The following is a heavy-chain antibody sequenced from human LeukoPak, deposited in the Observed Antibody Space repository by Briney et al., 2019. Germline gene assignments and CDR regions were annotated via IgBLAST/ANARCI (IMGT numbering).Heavy chain of an antibody. CDR1: GYTFNYYY. CDR3: ARPHSSSLPYWFDP. D-gene: IGHD6-13*01. J-gene: IGHJ5*02. V-gene: IGHV1-2*02. Sequence: ASVKVSCKASGYTFNYYYMHWVRQAPGQGLEWMGWINPDSGDAMYAQRFQDRVTMTRDTSITTVYMELNSLKSDDTAMYYCARPHSSSLPYWFDPWGQGTLVTVSS. CDR2: INPDSGDA.